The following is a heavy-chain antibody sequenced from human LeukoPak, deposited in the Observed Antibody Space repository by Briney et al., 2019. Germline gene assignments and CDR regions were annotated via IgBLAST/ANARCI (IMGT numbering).Heavy chain of an antibody. CDR1: GDSVSSRNW. J-gene: IGHJ4*02. CDR2: VHHSGTT. Sequence: SETLSLTCAVSGDSVSSRNWWTWVRQSPGKGLEGIGEVHHSGTTNYNPSLQSRVTLSEDKSKNQFFLKLSPVTAADTAGYYWASQAYSSGRLVDNWGRGTLATVSS. D-gene: IGHD6-19*01. V-gene: IGHV4-4*02. CDR3: ASQAYSSGRLVDN.